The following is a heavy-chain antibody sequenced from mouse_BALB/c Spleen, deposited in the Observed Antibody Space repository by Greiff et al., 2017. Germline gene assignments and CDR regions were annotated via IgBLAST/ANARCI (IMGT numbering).Heavy chain of an antibody. J-gene: IGHJ2*01. CDR1: GYTFTSYW. V-gene: IGHV1-69*02. CDR2: IYPSDSYT. D-gene: IGHD1-1*01. Sequence: QVHVKQPGAELVRPGASVKLSCKASGYTFTSYWINWVKQRPGQGLEWIGNIYPSDSYTNYNQKFKDKATLTVDKSSSTAYMQLSSPTSEDSAVYYCTRWGHGSSFFDYWGQGTTLTVSS. CDR3: TRWGHGSSFFDY.